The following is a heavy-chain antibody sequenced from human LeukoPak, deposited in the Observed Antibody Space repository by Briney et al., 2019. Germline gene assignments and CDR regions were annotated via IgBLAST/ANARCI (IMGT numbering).Heavy chain of an antibody. CDR3: TTRGGFGY. D-gene: IGHD2-15*01. J-gene: IGHJ4*02. CDR2: IKNKVDGDTT. Sequence: PGGSLRLSCAGSGFTVSDAWMSWGRRAPGQGLEWVGRIKNKVDGDTTDYAAPVKGRFSISRDDSKNTVYLQMDSLKTEDTGVYYCTTRGGFGYWGQGTLVTVSS. CDR1: GFTVSDAW. V-gene: IGHV3-15*01.